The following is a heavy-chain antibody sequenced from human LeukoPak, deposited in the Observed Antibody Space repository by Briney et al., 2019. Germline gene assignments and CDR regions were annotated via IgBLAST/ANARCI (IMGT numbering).Heavy chain of an antibody. Sequence: ASVKVSCKASGYTFTSYGISWVRQAPGQGLEWMGWISAYNGNTNYAQKLQGRVTMTTDTSTSTAYMELRSLRSDDTAVYYCARAFYYYDSSGFDPWGQGTLVAVSS. CDR3: ARAFYYYDSSGFDP. V-gene: IGHV1-18*01. CDR2: ISAYNGNT. CDR1: GYTFTSYG. D-gene: IGHD3-22*01. J-gene: IGHJ5*02.